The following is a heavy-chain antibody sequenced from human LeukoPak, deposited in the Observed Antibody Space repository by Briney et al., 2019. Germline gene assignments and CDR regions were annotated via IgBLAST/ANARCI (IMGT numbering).Heavy chain of an antibody. CDR2: ISAYNGNT. CDR1: GYTFTSYG. Sequence: ASVKVSCKASGYTFTSYGISWVRQAPGQGLEWMGWISAYNGNTNYAQKLQGRVTMTTDTSTSTAYMELRSLRSDDTAVYYCARTPGSSGWYGNIYYYYGMDVWGQGTTVTVSS. J-gene: IGHJ6*02. V-gene: IGHV1-18*01. D-gene: IGHD6-19*01. CDR3: ARTPGSSGWYGNIYYYYGMDV.